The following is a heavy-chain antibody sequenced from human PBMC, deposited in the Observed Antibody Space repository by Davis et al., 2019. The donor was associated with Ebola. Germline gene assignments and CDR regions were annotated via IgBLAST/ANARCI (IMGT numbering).Heavy chain of an antibody. J-gene: IGHJ3*02. CDR2: IHHSGNT. CDR1: GRSITSSIW. V-gene: IGHV4-4*02. Sequence: SETLSLTCAVSGRSITSSIWSSWVRQHPGTGLAWIGEIHHSGNTNYNPSLRSRVTISVDTSRNQFSLKLSSATAADTAVYYCARPWYSGTYYDAYDIWGQGTMVAVSS. D-gene: IGHD1-26*01. CDR3: ARPWYSGTYYDAYDI.